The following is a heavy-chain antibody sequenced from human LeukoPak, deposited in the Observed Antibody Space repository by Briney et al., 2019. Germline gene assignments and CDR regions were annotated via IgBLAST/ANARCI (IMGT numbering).Heavy chain of an antibody. D-gene: IGHD6-13*01. CDR2: IYTSGST. CDR3: ARVNLGLAAEIDY. J-gene: IGHJ4*02. V-gene: IGHV4-61*02. Sequence: SQTLSLTCTVSGGSISSGSYYWSWIRQPAGKGLEWIGRIYTSGSTNYNPSLKSRVTMSVDTSKNQFSLKLSSVTAADTAVYYCARVNLGLAAEIDYWGQGTLVTVSS. CDR1: GGSISSGSYY.